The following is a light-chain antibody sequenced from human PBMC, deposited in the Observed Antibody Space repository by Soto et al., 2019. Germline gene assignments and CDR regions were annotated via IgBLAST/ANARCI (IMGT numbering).Light chain of an antibody. CDR1: QSVSSSY. CDR2: GAS. J-gene: IGKJ1*01. CDR3: QQYNSSPLT. V-gene: IGKV3-20*01. Sequence: EIVLTQSPGTLSLSPGEGATLSCRASQSVSSSYLAWYQQKRDHAPSLLIYGASTRDTGIPSRFSGGGSATDFTLTISRLEPEDLAAYYCQQYNSSPLTFGRGTKVEIK.